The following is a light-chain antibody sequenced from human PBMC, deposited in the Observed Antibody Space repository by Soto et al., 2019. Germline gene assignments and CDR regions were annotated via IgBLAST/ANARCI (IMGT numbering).Light chain of an antibody. CDR1: SSDVGGYNY. CDR2: DVS. CDR3: CSYAGSYTPFYV. J-gene: IGLJ1*01. V-gene: IGLV2-11*01. Sequence: QSVLTQPRSVSGSPGQSVTISCTGTSSDVGGYNYVSWYQQHPGKAPKLMIYDVSKRPSGVPDRFSGSKSGNTAPLTISGLQAEDEADYYCCSYAGSYTPFYVFGTGTKVTVL.